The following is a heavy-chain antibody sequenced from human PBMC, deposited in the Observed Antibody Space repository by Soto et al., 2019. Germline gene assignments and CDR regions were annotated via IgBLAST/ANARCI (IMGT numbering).Heavy chain of an antibody. J-gene: IGHJ6*03. CDR2: ISSSSSYI. CDR3: ARVPAAIGYYYYYMDV. D-gene: IGHD2-2*02. Sequence: GGSLRLSCAASGFTFSSYSMNWVRQAPGKGLEWVSSISSSSSYIYYADSVKGRFTISRDNAKNSLYLQMNSLRAEDTAVYYCARVPAAIGYYYYYMDVCGKGTTVTVSS. V-gene: IGHV3-21*01. CDR1: GFTFSSYS.